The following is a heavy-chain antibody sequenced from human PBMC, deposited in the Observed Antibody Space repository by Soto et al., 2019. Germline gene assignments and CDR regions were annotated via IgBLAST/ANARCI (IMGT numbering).Heavy chain of an antibody. CDR3: VNDLIGTGTVYFGY. J-gene: IGHJ4*02. CDR2: ISYEGNHD. Sequence: PGGSLRLSCAASGFSFCSNCGLHWVRQAPGKGLGWVASISYEGNHDYCKYSVKGRFTIARDDSKNILDLQMNILRVEDTAVYVFVNDLIGTGTVYFGYWGQVTLVTVSS. D-gene: IGHD2-8*02. V-gene: IGHV3-30*03. CDR1: GFSFCSNCG.